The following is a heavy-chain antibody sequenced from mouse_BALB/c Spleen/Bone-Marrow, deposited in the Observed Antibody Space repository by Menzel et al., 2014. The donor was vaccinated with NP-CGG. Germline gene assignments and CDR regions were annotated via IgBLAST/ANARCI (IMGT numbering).Heavy chain of an antibody. CDR2: IWGDGST. V-gene: IGHV2-3*01. J-gene: IGHJ3*01. Sequence: VKLMESGPGLVAPSQSLSITCTVSGFSLTSYGVSWVRQPSGKGLEWLGVIWGDGSTNYHSALISRLSISKDNSKSXVFLKLNSLQTDDAATYYCRGGPWFAYWGQGTLVTVSA. CDR1: GFSLTSYG. D-gene: IGHD3-3*01. CDR3: RGGPWFAY.